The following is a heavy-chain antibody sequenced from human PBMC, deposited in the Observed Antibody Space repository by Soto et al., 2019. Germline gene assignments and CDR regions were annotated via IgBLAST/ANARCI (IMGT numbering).Heavy chain of an antibody. D-gene: IGHD6-19*01. CDR2: IYSGGST. Sequence: GGSLRLSCAASGFTVSSNYMSWVRQAPGKGLEWVSVIYSGGSTYYADSVKGRFTISSDNSKNTLYLQMNSLRAEDTAVYYCARETVEEGFDYWGQGTLVTVSS. CDR3: ARETVEEGFDY. J-gene: IGHJ4*02. V-gene: IGHV3-66*01. CDR1: GFTVSSNY.